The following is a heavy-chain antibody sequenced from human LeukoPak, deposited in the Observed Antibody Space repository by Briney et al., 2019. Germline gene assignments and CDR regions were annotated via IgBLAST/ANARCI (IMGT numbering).Heavy chain of an antibody. Sequence: PSQTLSLTCAISGDSVSNNNTTWDWIRQSPSRGLEWLGRTYYRSKWYNDYAVSVKSRITINPDTSKNQFSLQLNSVTPEDTAVYYCAREGVAGFLFDHWGQGPLVTVSS. CDR2: TYYRSKWYN. D-gene: IGHD6-19*01. V-gene: IGHV6-1*01. CDR1: GDSVSNNNTT. J-gene: IGHJ4*02. CDR3: AREGVAGFLFDH.